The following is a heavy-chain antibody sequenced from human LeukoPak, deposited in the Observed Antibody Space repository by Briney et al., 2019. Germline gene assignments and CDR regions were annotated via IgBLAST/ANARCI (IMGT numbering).Heavy chain of an antibody. CDR3: ARDPPAPSIAIAADSWGY. V-gene: IGHV4-38-2*02. CDR2: IYHSGNT. CDR1: GYSISSGYY. D-gene: IGHD6-25*01. J-gene: IGHJ4*02. Sequence: PSETLSLTCTVSGYSISSGYYWGWIRQPPGKGLEWIGSIYHSGNTYYNPSLKSRVTMSVDTSKNQFTLKLSSVTAADTAVYYCARDPPAPSIAIAADSWGYWGQGTLVTVSS.